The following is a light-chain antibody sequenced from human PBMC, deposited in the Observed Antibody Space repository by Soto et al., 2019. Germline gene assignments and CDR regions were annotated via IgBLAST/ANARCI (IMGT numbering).Light chain of an antibody. CDR1: QGISSY. CDR3: QQLNSYPLA. Sequence: DIQLTQSPSFLSASVGDRVTITCRASQGISSYLAWYQQKPGKAPKLLIYAASTLQSGVPPRFSGSGSGTEYTLTISSLQPEDFATYYWQQLNSYPLAFGGGTKVEIK. V-gene: IGKV1-9*01. J-gene: IGKJ4*01. CDR2: AAS.